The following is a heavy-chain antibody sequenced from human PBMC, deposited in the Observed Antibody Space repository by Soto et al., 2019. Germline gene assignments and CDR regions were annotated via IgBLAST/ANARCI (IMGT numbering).Heavy chain of an antibody. D-gene: IGHD2-2*01. J-gene: IGHJ6*02. CDR2: IIPIFGIP. CDR1: GGTFSRYS. CDR3: AREDRDRETGLVPAAIDGMDV. V-gene: IGHV1-69*08. Sequence: QVQLVQSGAEVKKPGSSVKVSCKASGGTFSRYSITWVRQAPGHGLEWIGRIIPIFGIPTYAQKFQGRVTITADESTSTAYMERSSLRSDDTAVYYCAREDRDRETGLVPAAIDGMDVCGQGTTVTVSS.